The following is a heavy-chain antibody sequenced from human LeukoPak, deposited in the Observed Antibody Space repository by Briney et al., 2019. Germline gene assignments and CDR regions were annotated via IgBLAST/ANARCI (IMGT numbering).Heavy chain of an antibody. CDR1: GGSISSYY. Sequence: SETLSLTCTVSGGSISSYYWRWIRQPPGKGLEWIGYIYYSGSTNYNPSLKSRVTISVDTSKNQFSLKLSSVTAADTAVYYCARGQLSFNFDYWGQGTLVTVSS. D-gene: IGHD5-18*01. CDR3: ARGQLSFNFDY. CDR2: IYYSGST. J-gene: IGHJ4*02. V-gene: IGHV4-59*01.